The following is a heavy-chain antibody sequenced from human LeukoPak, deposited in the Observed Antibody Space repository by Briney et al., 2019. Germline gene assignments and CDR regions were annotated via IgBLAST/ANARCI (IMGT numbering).Heavy chain of an antibody. CDR3: ATGLTDGQHSSGWTEPFDY. CDR1: GYTLTELS. V-gene: IGHV1-24*01. D-gene: IGHD6-19*01. J-gene: IGHJ4*02. CDR2: FDPEDGET. Sequence: GASVKVSCKVSGYTLTELSMHWVRQAPGKGLEWMGGFDPEDGETIYAQKFQGRVTMTEDTSTDTAYMELSSLRSEDTAVYYCATGLTDGQHSSGWTEPFDYWGQGTLVTVSS.